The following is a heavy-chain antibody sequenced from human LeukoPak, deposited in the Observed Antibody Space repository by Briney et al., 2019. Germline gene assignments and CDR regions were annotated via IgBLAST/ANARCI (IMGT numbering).Heavy chain of an antibody. CDR3: AGVLAVAGIDY. Sequence: GRSLRLSCAASGFTFSSYAMHWVRQAPGKGLEWVAVISYDGGNKYYADSVKGRFTISRDNSKNTLYLQMNSLRAEDTAVYYCAGVLAVAGIDYWGQGTLVTVSS. J-gene: IGHJ4*02. CDR2: ISYDGGNK. CDR1: GFTFSSYA. V-gene: IGHV3-30-3*01. D-gene: IGHD6-19*01.